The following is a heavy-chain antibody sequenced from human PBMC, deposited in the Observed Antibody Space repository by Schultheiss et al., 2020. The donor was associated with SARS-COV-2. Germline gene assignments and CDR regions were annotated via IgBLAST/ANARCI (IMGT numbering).Heavy chain of an antibody. CDR2: ISGSGGST. V-gene: IGHV3-23*01. CDR1: GFTFSSYA. CDR3: ARDKKGTGTTGGMDV. J-gene: IGHJ6*04. D-gene: IGHD1-1*01. Sequence: GGSLRLSCAASGFTFSSYAMSWVRQAPGKGLEWVSAISGSGGSTYYADSVKGRFTISRDNSKNTLYLQMNSLRAEDTAVYYCARDKKGTGTTGGMDVWGKGTTVTVAS.